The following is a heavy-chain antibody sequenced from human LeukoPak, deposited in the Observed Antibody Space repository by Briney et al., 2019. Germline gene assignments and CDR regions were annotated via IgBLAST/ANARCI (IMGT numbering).Heavy chain of an antibody. J-gene: IGHJ4*02. CDR3: ARLRGRRYDSSGYYYLDY. D-gene: IGHD3-22*01. CDR1: GYTFTGYC. Sequence: ASVKVSCKASGYTFTGYCMHWVRQAPGQGLEWMGRINPNSGGTNYAQKFQGRVTMTRDTSISTAYMELSRLRSDDTAVYYCARLRGRRYDSSGYYYLDYWGQGTLVTVSS. CDR2: INPNSGGT. V-gene: IGHV1-2*06.